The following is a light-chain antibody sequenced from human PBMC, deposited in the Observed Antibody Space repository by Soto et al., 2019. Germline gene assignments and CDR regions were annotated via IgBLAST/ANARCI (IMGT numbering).Light chain of an antibody. V-gene: IGLV1-47*01. J-gene: IGLJ3*02. CDR1: SSNIGSNY. CDR3: AVRDDSLSGHGV. CDR2: RSD. Sequence: QLVLTQPPSASWTPGQRVTISCSGSSSNIGSNYVSWYQHLPGAAPKLLIYRSDQRPSGVPDRFSGSKSGTSASLAISGLRSEDEADYFCAVRDDSLSGHGVFGGGTKLTVL.